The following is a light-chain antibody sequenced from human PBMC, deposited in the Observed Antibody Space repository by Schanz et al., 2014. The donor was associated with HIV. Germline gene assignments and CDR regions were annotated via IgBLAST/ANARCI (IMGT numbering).Light chain of an antibody. CDR3: GSSFPGDSHWV. J-gene: IGLJ3*02. V-gene: IGLV2-14*03. CDR2: DVS. CDR1: SSEDSGYNH. Sequence: QSALTQPPSEKGSPGQSVRRKRKGSSSEDSGYNHVSWYQQHPGKAPKLMIYDVSNRPSGVSHRFSGSKSGHTASLTISGLQAEDEADYYCGSSFPGDSHWVFGGGTKLTVL.